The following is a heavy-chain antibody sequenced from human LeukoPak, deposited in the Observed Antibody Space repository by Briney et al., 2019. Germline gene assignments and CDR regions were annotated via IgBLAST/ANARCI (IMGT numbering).Heavy chain of an antibody. D-gene: IGHD2-21*02. V-gene: IGHV3-20*04. Sequence: GGSLRLSCAASGFTFDDYGMSWVRQAPGKGLEWVSGTNWIGGSTSYADPVKGRFTISRDNAKNTLYLQVNSLRAEDTALYYCARELSTGIGYYYMDVWGKGTTVTVSS. CDR1: GFTFDDYG. J-gene: IGHJ6*03. CDR2: TNWIGGST. CDR3: ARELSTGIGYYYMDV.